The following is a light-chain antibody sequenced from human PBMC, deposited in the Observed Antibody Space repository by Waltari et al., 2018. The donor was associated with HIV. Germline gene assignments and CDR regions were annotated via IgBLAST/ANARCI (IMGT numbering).Light chain of an antibody. CDR2: AVS. Sequence: IQLTQSPSFLSASVGDTVRITCRATQGVGSYLALCQKKPGKAPKLMIYAVSVWQSGVPSRFSASGSGTEFTLTISGLQPEDLATYDCQQLKTYPVTFGGGTEVDSK. CDR3: QQLKTYPVT. CDR1: QGVGSY. V-gene: IGKV1-9*01. J-gene: IGKJ4*01.